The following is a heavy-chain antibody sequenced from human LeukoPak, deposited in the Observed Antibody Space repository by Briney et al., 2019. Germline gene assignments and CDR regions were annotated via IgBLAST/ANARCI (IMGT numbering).Heavy chain of an antibody. CDR1: GFTFSSYA. V-gene: IGHV3-23*01. CDR2: ISGSGGST. J-gene: IGHJ4*02. Sequence: GGSLRLSCAASGFTFSSYAMTWVRQAPGKGLEWVSLISGSGGSTYYADSVKGRFTISRDNSKNTLYLQMNSLRADDTAIYYCAKASGSPYYFDYWGQGTLVTVSS. D-gene: IGHD3-10*01. CDR3: AKASGSPYYFDY.